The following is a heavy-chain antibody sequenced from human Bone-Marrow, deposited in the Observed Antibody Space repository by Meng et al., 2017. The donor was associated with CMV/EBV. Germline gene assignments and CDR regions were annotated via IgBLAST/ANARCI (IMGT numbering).Heavy chain of an antibody. CDR2: INPEGSST. CDR1: GFMFSTYW. CDR3: AGRDLWSGYDY. V-gene: IGHV3-74*01. D-gene: IGHD3-3*01. J-gene: IGHJ4*02. Sequence: GSLRLSCAASGFMFSTYWMHWVRQAAGKGLVWVSRINPEGSSTSYADSVKGRFTVSRDNAKNTLYLQMNSLRDEDTAVYYCAGRDLWSGYDYWGQGTLVTVSS.